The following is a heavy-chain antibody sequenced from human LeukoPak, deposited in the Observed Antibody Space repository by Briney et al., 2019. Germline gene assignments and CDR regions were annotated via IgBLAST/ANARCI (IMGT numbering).Heavy chain of an antibody. V-gene: IGHV4-61*02. CDR3: ARATSANEYSYGFHFGY. CDR2: IYTSGST. D-gene: IGHD5-18*01. CDR1: GGSISSGSYY. Sequence: SQTLSLTCTVSGGSISSGSYYWSWIRQPAGKGLEWIGRIYTSGSTNYNPSLKSRVTISVDTSKNQFSLKLSSVTAADTAVYYCARATSANEYSYGFHFGYWGQGTLVTVSS. J-gene: IGHJ4*02.